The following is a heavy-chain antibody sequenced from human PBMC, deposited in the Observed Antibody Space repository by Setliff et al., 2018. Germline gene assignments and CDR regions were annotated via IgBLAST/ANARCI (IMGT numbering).Heavy chain of an antibody. CDR1: GGSFSDYY. J-gene: IGHJ4*01. CDR2: INHSGST. D-gene: IGHD7-27*01. Sequence: SETLSLTCTVSGGSFSDYYWGWIRQPPGKGLEWIAEINHSGSTNYNQSLKSRVTITVDTSKNQFSLKLSTVTAADTAVYYCAGGHWTTNWFLHYWGQGTLVTVSS. CDR3: AGGHWTTNWFLHY. V-gene: IGHV4-34*01.